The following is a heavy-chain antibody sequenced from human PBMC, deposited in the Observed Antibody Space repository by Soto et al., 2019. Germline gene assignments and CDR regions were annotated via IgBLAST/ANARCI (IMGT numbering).Heavy chain of an antibody. CDR1: GFTFSSYS. CDR2: ISSSSSYI. Sequence: GGSLRLSCAASGFTFSSYSMNWVRQAPGKGLEWVSSISSSSSYIYYADSVKGRFTISRDNAKNSLYLQMNSLRAEDTAVYYCARDSDYYDSSGYNHDAFDIWGQWTMVTV. CDR3: ARDSDYYDSSGYNHDAFDI. V-gene: IGHV3-21*01. J-gene: IGHJ3*02. D-gene: IGHD3-22*01.